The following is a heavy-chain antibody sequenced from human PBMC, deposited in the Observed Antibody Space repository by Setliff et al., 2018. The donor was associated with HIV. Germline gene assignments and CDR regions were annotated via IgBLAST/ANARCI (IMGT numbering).Heavy chain of an antibody. Sequence: PGGSLRLSCTASGFTFGDYAMSWVRQAPGKGLEWVGFIRSKAYGGTTEYASSVKGRFTISRDDSKSIAYLQRNSLKTEDRAVYYCTRGRLRQRDNSHYYYYGMDVWGQGTTVTVSS. CDR1: GFTFGDYA. CDR2: IRSKAYGGTT. CDR3: TRGRLRQRDNSHYYYYGMDV. J-gene: IGHJ6*02. D-gene: IGHD1-20*01. V-gene: IGHV3-49*04.